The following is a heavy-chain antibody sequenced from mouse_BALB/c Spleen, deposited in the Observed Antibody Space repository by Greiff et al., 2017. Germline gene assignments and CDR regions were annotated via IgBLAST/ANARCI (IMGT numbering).Heavy chain of an antibody. CDR1: GFAFSSYD. Sequence: EVKLMESGGGLVKPGGSLKLSCAASGFAFSSYDMSWVRQTPEKRLEWVAYISSGGGSTYYPDTVKGRFTISRDNAKNTLYLQMSSLKSEDTAMYYCARQTGYYYFDYWGQGTTLTVSS. CDR2: ISSGGGST. J-gene: IGHJ2*01. CDR3: ARQTGYYYFDY. D-gene: IGHD2-3*01. V-gene: IGHV5-12-1*01.